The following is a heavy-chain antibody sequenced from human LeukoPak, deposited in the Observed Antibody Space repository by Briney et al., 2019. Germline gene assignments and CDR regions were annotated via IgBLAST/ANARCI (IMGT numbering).Heavy chain of an antibody. CDR3: ARDASTRCYLCEVDH. V-gene: IGHV3-21*01. CDR2: ISDGSNYI. CDR1: GFTFRDYS. D-gene: IGHD2-2*01. J-gene: IGHJ4*02. Sequence: EGSLRLSCGASGFTFRDYSMNWVPQAPGKGLEWVSSISDGSNYIYYGDAVKGRFTIPRDNPKNTLYLQMSSLRAEDTAVYYCARDASTRCYLCEVDHWGQGTLVTVSS.